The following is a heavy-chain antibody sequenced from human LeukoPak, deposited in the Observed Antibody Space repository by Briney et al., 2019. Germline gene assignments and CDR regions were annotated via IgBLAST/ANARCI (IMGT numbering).Heavy chain of an antibody. CDR1: GYTFSAFY. CDR2: IDPDSGGS. V-gene: IGHV1-2*02. D-gene: IGHD1-14*01. J-gene: IGHJ4*02. Sequence: ASVKVSCKTSGYTFSAFYMHWVRQAPGQGPEWMGWIDPDSGGSEYGQKFQGRVTFTSDTSSTTIYMEVRSLKSDDTAVYYCARDMTGGIWARATSYDHWGQGTLVTVSS. CDR3: ARDMTGGIWARATSYDH.